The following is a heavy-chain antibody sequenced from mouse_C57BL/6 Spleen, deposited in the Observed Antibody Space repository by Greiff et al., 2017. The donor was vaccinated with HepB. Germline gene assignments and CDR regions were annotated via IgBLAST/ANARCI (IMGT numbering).Heavy chain of an antibody. Sequence: EVQGVESGGGLVQPGGSMKLSCVASGFTFSNYWMNWVRQSPEKGLEWVAQIRLKSDNYSTHYAESVKGRFTISRDDSKSSVYLQMNNLRAEDTGFYYCTGLLPWDAMDYWGQGTSVTVSS. CDR2: IRLKSDNYST. J-gene: IGHJ4*01. CDR1: GFTFSNYW. D-gene: IGHD2-10*01. CDR3: TGLLPWDAMDY. V-gene: IGHV6-3*01.